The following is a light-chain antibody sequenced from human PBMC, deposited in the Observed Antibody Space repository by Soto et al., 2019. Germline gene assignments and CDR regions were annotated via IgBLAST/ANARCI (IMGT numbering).Light chain of an antibody. CDR1: PSISSW. Sequence: DIQMTQSPSTLSASVGDRVTITCRASPSISSWLAWYQQKPGKAPKLLFFDASSLESGVPSRFSGSGSGTEFTLTIISLQPDDFATYYCQQYNSYSRTFGQGTKVDIK. V-gene: IGKV1-5*01. CDR2: DAS. J-gene: IGKJ1*01. CDR3: QQYNSYSRT.